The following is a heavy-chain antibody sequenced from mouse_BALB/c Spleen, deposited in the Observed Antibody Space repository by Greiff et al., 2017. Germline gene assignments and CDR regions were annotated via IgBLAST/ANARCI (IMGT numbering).Heavy chain of an antibody. Sequence: VKLMESGAELMKPGASVKISCKATGYTFSSYWIEWVKQRPGHGLEWIGEILPGSGSTNYNEKFKGKATFTADTSSNTAYMQLSSLTSEDSAVYYCARYHYYYGSSYVSYFDYWGQGTTLTVSS. J-gene: IGHJ2*01. CDR3: ARYHYYYGSSYVSYFDY. V-gene: IGHV1-9*01. CDR2: ILPGSGST. D-gene: IGHD1-1*01. CDR1: GYTFSSYW.